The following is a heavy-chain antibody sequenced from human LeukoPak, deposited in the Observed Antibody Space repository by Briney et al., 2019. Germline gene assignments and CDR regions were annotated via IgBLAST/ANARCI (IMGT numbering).Heavy chain of an antibody. D-gene: IGHD3-22*01. CDR3: ASTYSYDSSGYYPFDY. Sequence: GGSLRLSCSASGFTFSRYAMHWVRQPPGKGLEYVSAITNNGRSTYYADSVKGRFTISRDNSKNTLYLQMSSLRAEDTAVYYCASTYSYDSSGYYPFDYWGQGTLVTVSS. CDR1: GFTFSRYA. J-gene: IGHJ4*02. V-gene: IGHV3-64D*06. CDR2: ITNNGRST.